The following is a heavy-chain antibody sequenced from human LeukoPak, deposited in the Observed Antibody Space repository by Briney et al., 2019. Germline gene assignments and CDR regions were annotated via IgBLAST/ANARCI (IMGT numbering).Heavy chain of an antibody. CDR2: IIPIFGTA. CDR1: GGTFSSYA. V-gene: IGHV1-69*13. Sequence: ASVKVSCKASGGTFSSYAISWVRQAPGHALEWLGGIIPIFGTANYAQKFQGRVTITANESTSTTYIELSSLRSEDTAVHYCARGAEAGQNDYWGQGTLVTVSS. J-gene: IGHJ4*02. D-gene: IGHD6-19*01. CDR3: ARGAEAGQNDY.